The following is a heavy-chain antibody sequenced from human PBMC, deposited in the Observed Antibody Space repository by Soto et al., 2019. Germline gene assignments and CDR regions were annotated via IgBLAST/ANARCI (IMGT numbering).Heavy chain of an antibody. J-gene: IGHJ3*02. Sequence: GESLKIPCKGSGYSFTSYWIGWVRQMPGKGLEWMGIIYPGDSDTRYSPSFQGQVTISADKSISTAYLQWSSLKASDTAMYYCARQSDSSGWPDDAFDIWGQGTMVTVSS. D-gene: IGHD6-19*01. V-gene: IGHV5-51*01. CDR2: IYPGDSDT. CDR3: ARQSDSSGWPDDAFDI. CDR1: GYSFTSYW.